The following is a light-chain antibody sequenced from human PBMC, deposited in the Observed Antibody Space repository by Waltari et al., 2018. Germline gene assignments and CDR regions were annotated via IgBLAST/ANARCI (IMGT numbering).Light chain of an antibody. CDR3: CSYAGSSTFVV. CDR1: SSDVGSYNL. CDR2: EGS. V-gene: IGLV2-23*03. Sequence: QSALTPPASGSGSPGQSITISCTGTSSDVGSYNLVSWYQQHPGKAPKLMIYEGSKRPSGVSNRFSGSKSGNTASLTISGLQAEDEVDYYCCSYAGSSTFVVFGGGTKLTVL. J-gene: IGLJ2*01.